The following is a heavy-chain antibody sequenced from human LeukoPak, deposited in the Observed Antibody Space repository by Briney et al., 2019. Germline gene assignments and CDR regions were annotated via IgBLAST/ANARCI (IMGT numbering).Heavy chain of an antibody. CDR1: GGTFSTYV. CDR2: IIPVFGTA. V-gene: IGHV1-69*06. D-gene: IGHD2-15*01. Sequence: SVKVTCKASGGTFSTYVISWVRQAPGQGLEWMGGIIPVFGTANYAEKFQDRVTITADKSTSTAYMELSSLRSEDTAMYYCAINQAGYCGGGSCYRHEFYYMDVWGKGTSVTVSS. CDR3: AINQAGYCGGGSCYRHEFYYMDV. J-gene: IGHJ6*03.